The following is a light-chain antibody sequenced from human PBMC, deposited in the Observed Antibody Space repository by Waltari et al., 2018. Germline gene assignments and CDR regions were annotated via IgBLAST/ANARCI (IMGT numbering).Light chain of an antibody. CDR3: QHYNDWPPL. V-gene: IGKV3-15*01. Sequence: EIVLTQSPATLSVSPGERATLSCRASQGLSSNLAWYQQKPGQPPRLLIFGASARATGVPARFSGSGSGTEFTLTISSMQSEDFAVYYCQHYNDWPPLFGQGTKLEIK. CDR1: QGLSSN. J-gene: IGKJ2*01. CDR2: GAS.